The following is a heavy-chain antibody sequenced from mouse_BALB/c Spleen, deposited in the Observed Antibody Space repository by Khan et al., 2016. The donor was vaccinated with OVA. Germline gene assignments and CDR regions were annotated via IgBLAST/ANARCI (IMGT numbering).Heavy chain of an antibody. CDR1: GYTFTSYW. J-gene: IGHJ3*01. CDR2: IFPGTGTT. D-gene: IGHD2-1*01. V-gene: IGHV1S132*01. CDR3: ARGYFGNYEFAY. Sequence: QVQLKQSGAELVKPGASVKLSCKTSGYTFTSYWIQWVKQRPGQGLGWIGQIFPGTGTTYYNENFKGKATLTVDTSSNTAYLQFSSLTSEDSAVYFCARGYFGNYEFAYWGRGTLVTVS.